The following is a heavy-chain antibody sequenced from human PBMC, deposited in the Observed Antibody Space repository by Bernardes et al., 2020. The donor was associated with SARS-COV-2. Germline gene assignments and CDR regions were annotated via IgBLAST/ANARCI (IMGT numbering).Heavy chain of an antibody. CDR3: AKREYYDFWSGPIDY. J-gene: IGHJ4*02. CDR2: ISGSGGST. CDR1: GLTCGGHD. Sequence: GGSLRLSCPEPGLTCGGHDRNWVGQAPGKGLELVSAISGSGGSTYYADSVRGRFTISRDNSKNTLYLQMNSQRAEDTAVYYCAKREYYDFWSGPIDYWGQGTLVTVSS. D-gene: IGHD3-3*01. V-gene: IGHV3-23*01.